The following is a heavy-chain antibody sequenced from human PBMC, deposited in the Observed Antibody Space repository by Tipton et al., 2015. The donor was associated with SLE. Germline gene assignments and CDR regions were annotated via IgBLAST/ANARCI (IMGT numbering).Heavy chain of an antibody. CDR3: TTEGRNWGDGFDI. CDR2: IKIKSEGGTT. CDR1: GFIFSNAW. J-gene: IGHJ3*02. V-gene: IGHV3-15*01. D-gene: IGHD3-10*01. Sequence: GSLRLSCASGFIFSNAWMSWVRQAPGKGLEWVGRIKIKSEGGTTDYAAPVKDRFTISRDESKNTLYLQMKSLKTEDTAVYYCTTEGRNWGDGFDIWGQGTMVTVSS.